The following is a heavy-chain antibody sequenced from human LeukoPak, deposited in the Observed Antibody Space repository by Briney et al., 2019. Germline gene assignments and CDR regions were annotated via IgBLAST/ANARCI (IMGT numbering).Heavy chain of an antibody. J-gene: IGHJ4*02. CDR1: GFTFSSYA. V-gene: IGHV3-23*01. CDR2: ISGSGADT. D-gene: IGHD1-1*01. Sequence: GGSLRLSCAASGFTFSSYAMHWVRQAPGKGLEWVAGISGSGADTYYADSVKGRFTVSRDNSRNTLFLQMDRLTVEDTALYYCAKGPRALDHSTHRFDYWGKGTLVTVSS. CDR3: AKGPRALDHSTHRFDY.